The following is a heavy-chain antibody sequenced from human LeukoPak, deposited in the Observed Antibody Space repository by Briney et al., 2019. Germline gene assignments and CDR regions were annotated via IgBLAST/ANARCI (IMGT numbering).Heavy chain of an antibody. CDR2: ISPSSSSM. Sequence: GGSLRLSCAASVFTVSSNYMSWVRQAPGKGLEWVSSISPSSSSMNYADSLKGRFTISRDNAKNSLYLQMNSLRAEDTAVYYCARTFMGATVFRDAFDIWGRGTMVTVSS. CDR3: ARTFMGATVFRDAFDI. V-gene: IGHV3-21*01. J-gene: IGHJ3*02. D-gene: IGHD1-26*01. CDR1: VFTVSSNY.